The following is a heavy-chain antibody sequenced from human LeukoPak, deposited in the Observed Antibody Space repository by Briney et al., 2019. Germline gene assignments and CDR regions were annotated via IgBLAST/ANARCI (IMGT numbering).Heavy chain of an antibody. V-gene: IGHV4-34*01. CDR2: INHSGST. CDR1: GGSFSGYY. CDR3: ARIPYYDSSGSIDY. Sequence: SETLSLTCAVYGGSFSGYYWSWIRQPPGKGLEWIGEINHSGSTNYNPSLKSRVTISVDTSKNQFSLKLSSVTAADTAVYYCARIPYYDSSGSIDYWGQGTLVTVSS. D-gene: IGHD3-22*01. J-gene: IGHJ4*02.